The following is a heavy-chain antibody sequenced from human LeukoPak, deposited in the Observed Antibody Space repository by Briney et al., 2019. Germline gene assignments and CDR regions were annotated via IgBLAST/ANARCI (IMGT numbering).Heavy chain of an antibody. Sequence: GGSLRLSCAPSGFTVSSNYMTWVRQAPGKVLEWVSIIYSGGSTYYADSVKGRFTTSRDNSKNTLYLQMNSLRAEDTAVYYCARVGNYVGAFDLWGQGTMVTVSS. CDR2: IYSGGST. V-gene: IGHV3-53*01. J-gene: IGHJ3*01. CDR1: GFTVSSNY. CDR3: ARVGNYVGAFDL. D-gene: IGHD4-11*01.